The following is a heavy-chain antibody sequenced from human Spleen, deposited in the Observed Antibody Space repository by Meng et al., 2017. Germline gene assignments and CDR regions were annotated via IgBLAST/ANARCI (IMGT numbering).Heavy chain of an antibody. J-gene: IGHJ3*02. D-gene: IGHD6-6*01. Sequence: SLTCTVSGGSISSYYWSWIRQPPGKGLEWIGYIYYSGSTNYNPSLKSRVTISVDTSKNQFSLKLSSVTAAETAVYYCARDSPLRRSSPLAFDIWGQGTMVTVSS. CDR1: GGSISSYY. CDR3: ARDSPLRRSSPLAFDI. CDR2: IYYSGST. V-gene: IGHV4-59*01.